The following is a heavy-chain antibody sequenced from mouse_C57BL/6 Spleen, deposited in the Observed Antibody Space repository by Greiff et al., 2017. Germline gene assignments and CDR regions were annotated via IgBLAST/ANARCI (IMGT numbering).Heavy chain of an antibody. J-gene: IGHJ4*01. D-gene: IGHD1-1*01. CDR3: TTPYGSSYGAMDY. V-gene: IGHV14-1*01. CDR1: GFNIKDYY. CDR2: IDPEDGDT. Sequence: VQLKESGAELVRPGASVKLSCTASGFNIKDYYMHWVKQRPEQGLEWIGRIDPEDGDTEYAPKFQGKATMTADTSSNTAYLQLSSLTSEDTAVYYCTTPYGSSYGAMDYWGQGTSVTVSS.